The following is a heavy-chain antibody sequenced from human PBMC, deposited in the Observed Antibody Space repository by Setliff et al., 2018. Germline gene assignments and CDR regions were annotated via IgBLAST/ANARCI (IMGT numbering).Heavy chain of an antibody. Sequence: SVKVSCKASGGTFSSYAISWVRQAPGQGLEWMGRIIPIFGTANYAQKFQGRVTITADKSTSTAYMELSSLRSEDTAVYYCARDPRGLVPAAIEGSYYYYGMDVWGQGTTVTVSS. CDR2: IIPIFGTA. J-gene: IGHJ6*02. D-gene: IGHD2-2*02. CDR3: ARDPRGLVPAAIEGSYYYYGMDV. CDR1: GGTFSSYA. V-gene: IGHV1-69*06.